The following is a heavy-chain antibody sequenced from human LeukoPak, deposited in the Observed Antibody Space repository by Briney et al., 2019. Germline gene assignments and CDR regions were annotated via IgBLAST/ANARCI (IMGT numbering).Heavy chain of an antibody. CDR3: ARFPVLDTAMA. CDR1: TGPFIGYY. Sequence: SETLSLTCAVYTGPFIGYYWAWIRQPPGEGLEWIGEITHNANTKYNPSLESRVIISVDTSKNQFSLKLNSVTAADTAVYYCARFPVLDTAMAWGQGTQVTVSS. CDR2: ITHNANT. D-gene: IGHD5-18*01. J-gene: IGHJ5*02. V-gene: IGHV4-34*01.